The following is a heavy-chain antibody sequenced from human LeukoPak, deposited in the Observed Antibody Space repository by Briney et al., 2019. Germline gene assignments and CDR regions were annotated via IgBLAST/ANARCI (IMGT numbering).Heavy chain of an antibody. Sequence: SETLSLTCVVSGGFISSGGYYWGWIRHPPEKGLEWIGSVHHSGITYYNTSLKSRVTISVDTSNNQFSQELTSVTAADTAVYYCARHPPNYCDSSDRMGAFQVWRQGTMVTVSS. V-gene: IGHV4-39*01. CDR3: ARHPPNYCDSSDRMGAFQV. D-gene: IGHD3-22*01. CDR2: VHHSGIT. J-gene: IGHJ3*01. CDR1: GGFISSGGYY.